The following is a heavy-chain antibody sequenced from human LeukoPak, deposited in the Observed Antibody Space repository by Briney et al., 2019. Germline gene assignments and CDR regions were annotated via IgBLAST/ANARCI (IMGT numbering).Heavy chain of an antibody. Sequence: GGSLRLSCAASGFTFSNYAMSWVRQAPGKGLEWVSIIGYRGGSIYYANSGQGRFTISRDNSKNTLSLQMNGLRPEDTAVYYCAKSWGYTRPYYNYMDVWGKGTTVTVSS. V-gene: IGHV3-23*01. CDR2: IGYRGGSI. J-gene: IGHJ6*03. CDR1: GFTFSNYA. D-gene: IGHD3-16*02. CDR3: AKSWGYTRPYYNYMDV.